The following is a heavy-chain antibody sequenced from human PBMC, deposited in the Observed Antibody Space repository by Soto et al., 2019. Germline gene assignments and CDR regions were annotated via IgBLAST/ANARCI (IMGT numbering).Heavy chain of an antibody. D-gene: IGHD6-25*01. CDR2: VFYTGIT. Sequence: QVHLQESGPGLVKPAETLSLTCSVSGGCISSYYWSWIRQPPWKGLEWICYVFYTGITKYNPSFKSRATISGDTSRNQFSLNLMSVTAADTAVYYCAKWGAAAGTTWGQGIRVNVSS. CDR3: AKWGAAAGTT. V-gene: IGHV4-59*01. CDR1: GGCISSYY. J-gene: IGHJ4*02.